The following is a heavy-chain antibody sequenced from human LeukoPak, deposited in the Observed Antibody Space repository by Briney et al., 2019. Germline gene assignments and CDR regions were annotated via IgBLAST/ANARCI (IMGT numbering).Heavy chain of an antibody. D-gene: IGHD3-10*01. CDR1: GVSFSGYC. V-gene: IGHV4-34*01. Sequence: SETLSLTCAVYGVSFSGYCWSWIRQPPGKGLEWIGEINHSGSTNYNPSLKSRVTISVDTSKNQFSLKLSSVTAADTAVYYCARGSPAMVRGVIIKGYYFDYWGQGTLVTVSS. CDR3: ARGSPAMVRGVIIKGYYFDY. CDR2: INHSGST. J-gene: IGHJ4*02.